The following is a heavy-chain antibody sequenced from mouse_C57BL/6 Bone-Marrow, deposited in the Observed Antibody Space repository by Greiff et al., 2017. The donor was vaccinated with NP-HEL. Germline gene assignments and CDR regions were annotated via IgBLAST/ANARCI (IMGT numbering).Heavy chain of an antibody. CDR1: GYTFTSYW. J-gene: IGHJ3*01. Sequence: QVQLQQPGAELVMPGASVKLSCKASGYTFTSYWMHWVKQRPGQGLEWIGEIDPSDSYTNYNQKFKGKSTLTVDKSSSTAYMQLSSLTAEDSAVYYGAREELGGGFAYWGQGTLVTVSA. V-gene: IGHV1-69*01. D-gene: IGHD4-1*01. CDR3: AREELGGGFAY. CDR2: IDPSDSYT.